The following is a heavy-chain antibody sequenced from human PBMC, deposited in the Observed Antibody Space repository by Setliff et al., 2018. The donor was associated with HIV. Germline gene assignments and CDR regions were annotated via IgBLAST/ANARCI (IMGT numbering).Heavy chain of an antibody. CDR1: GFTFNSYA. J-gene: IGHJ6*02. CDR3: ARGHYFKDV. Sequence: GESLKISCAASGFTFNSYAMSWVRQAPGKGLEWVSSISGSGGSTYYADSVKGRFTISRDNSKNTLYLQTNSLRAEDTAVYYCARGHYFKDVWGQGTTVTVSS. CDR2: ISGSGGST. V-gene: IGHV3-23*01. D-gene: IGHD3-22*01.